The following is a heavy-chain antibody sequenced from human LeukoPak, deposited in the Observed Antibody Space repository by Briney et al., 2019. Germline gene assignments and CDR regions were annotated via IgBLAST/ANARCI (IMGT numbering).Heavy chain of an antibody. CDR1: GGSFSGYY. Sequence: SETLSLTCAVYGGSFSGYYWSWIRQPPGKGLEWIGEINHSGSTNYNPSLKSRVTISVDTSKNQFSLKLSSVTAADTAVYYCARMHTVVVTATNTRPFDYWGQGTLVTVSS. CDR3: ARMHTVVVTATNTRPFDY. V-gene: IGHV4-34*01. D-gene: IGHD2-21*02. CDR2: INHSGST. J-gene: IGHJ4*02.